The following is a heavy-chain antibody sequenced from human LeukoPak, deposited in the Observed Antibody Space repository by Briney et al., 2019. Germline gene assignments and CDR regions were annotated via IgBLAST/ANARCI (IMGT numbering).Heavy chain of an antibody. V-gene: IGHV4-59*08. CDR3: ARHGTGHYYYGMDV. CDR1: GGSISSYY. CDR2: IYYSGST. Sequence: SETLSLTCTVSGGSISSYYWSWIRQPPGKGLEWIGYIYYSGSTNYNPSLKSRVTISVDTSKNQFSLKLSSVTAADTAVYYCARHGTGHYYYGMDVWGQGTTVTVSS. D-gene: IGHD1-26*01. J-gene: IGHJ6*02.